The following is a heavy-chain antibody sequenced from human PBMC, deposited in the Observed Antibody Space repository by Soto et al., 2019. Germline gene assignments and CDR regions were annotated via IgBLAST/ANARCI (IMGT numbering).Heavy chain of an antibody. CDR3: AREGRLAAAGRFDY. D-gene: IGHD6-13*01. J-gene: IGHJ4*02. Sequence: PSETLSLTCAVYGGSFSGYYWSWIRQPPGKGLEWIGDITHSGSTNYNPSLKSRVTVSVDTSKSHFSLNLSSVTAADTAIYYCAREGRLAAAGRFDYWGQGTLVTVSS. CDR1: GGSFSGYY. V-gene: IGHV4-34*01. CDR2: ITHSGST.